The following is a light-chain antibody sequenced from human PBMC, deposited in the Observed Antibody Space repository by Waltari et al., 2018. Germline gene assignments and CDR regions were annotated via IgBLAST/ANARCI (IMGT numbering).Light chain of an antibody. CDR1: QSVNNY. CDR3: QQRSTWYT. Sequence: EIVLTQSPATLSLSPGERATLSSRASQSVNNYLAWYQQNPGQAPRLLMYDASNRATGIPARFSGSGSGTDFTLTITSLEPEDFAVYYCQQRSTWYTFGQGTKLEIK. V-gene: IGKV3-11*01. CDR2: DAS. J-gene: IGKJ2*01.